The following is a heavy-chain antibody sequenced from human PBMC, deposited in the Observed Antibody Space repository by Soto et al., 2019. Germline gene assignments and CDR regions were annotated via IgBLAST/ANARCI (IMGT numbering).Heavy chain of an antibody. CDR3: ARDLNEYNDY. CDR2: IYYSGST. D-gene: IGHD1-1*01. CDR1: GGSISSYY. J-gene: IGHJ4*02. Sequence: PSETLSLTCTVSGGSISSYYWSWIRQPPGKGLEWIGYIYYSGSTNYNPSLKSRVTISVDTSKNQFSLKLSSVTAADTAVYYCARDLNEYNDYWGPGTLVTVSS. V-gene: IGHV4-59*01.